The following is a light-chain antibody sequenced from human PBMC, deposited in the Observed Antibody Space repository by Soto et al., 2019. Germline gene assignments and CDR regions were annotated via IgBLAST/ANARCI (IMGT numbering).Light chain of an antibody. CDR3: QAWDGGTVV. CDR1: KLGDKY. J-gene: IGLJ2*01. Sequence: SYELTQPPSMSVSPGQTATIACSGDKLGDKYVCWYQQKSGESPILVIYQDTKRPSGIPERFSGSNSGSTATLTISGTQSLDEADYYCQAWDGGTVVFGGGTKLTVL. V-gene: IGLV3-1*01. CDR2: QDT.